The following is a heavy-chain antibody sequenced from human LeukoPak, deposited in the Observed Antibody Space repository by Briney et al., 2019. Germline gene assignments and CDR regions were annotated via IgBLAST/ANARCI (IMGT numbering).Heavy chain of an antibody. CDR3: ARDIPLGVAGRGPPDY. V-gene: IGHV1-18*01. CDR1: GATFSSYA. D-gene: IGHD6-19*01. J-gene: IGHJ4*02. CDR2: ISAYNGNT. Sequence: ASVKVSCKASGATFSSYAISWVRQAPGQGLEWMGWISAYNGNTNYARKLQGRVTMTTDTSTSTAYMELRSLRSDDTAVYYCARDIPLGVAGRGPPDYWGQGTLVTVSS.